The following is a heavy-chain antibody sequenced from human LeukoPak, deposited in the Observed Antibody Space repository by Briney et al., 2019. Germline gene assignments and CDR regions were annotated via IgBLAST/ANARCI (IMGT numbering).Heavy chain of an antibody. CDR3: ARVGGRGGSVR. CDR2: ISSSSSYI. Sequence: GGSLRLSCAASGFTFSSYSMNWVRQAPGKGLEWVSSISSSSSYIYYADSVKGRFTISRDNAKNSLYLQMNSLRAEDTAVYYCARVGGRGGSVRWGQGTLVTVSS. V-gene: IGHV3-21*01. CDR1: GFTFSSYS. D-gene: IGHD2-8*02. J-gene: IGHJ4*02.